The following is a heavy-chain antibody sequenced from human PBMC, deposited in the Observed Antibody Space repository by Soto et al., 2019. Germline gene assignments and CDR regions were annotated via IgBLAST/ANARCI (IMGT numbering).Heavy chain of an antibody. CDR1: GFTFSSYA. V-gene: IGHV3-23*01. D-gene: IGHD3-3*01. CDR3: AKDQGYDFWSGYYGPPPEDYYYYYGMDV. Sequence: GSLRLSCAASGFTFSSYAMSWVRQAPGKGLEWVSAISGSGGSTYYADSVKGRFTISRDNSKNTLYLQMNSLRAEDTAVYYCAKDQGYDFWSGYYGPPPEDYYYYYGMDVWGQGTTVTVSS. CDR2: ISGSGGST. J-gene: IGHJ6*02.